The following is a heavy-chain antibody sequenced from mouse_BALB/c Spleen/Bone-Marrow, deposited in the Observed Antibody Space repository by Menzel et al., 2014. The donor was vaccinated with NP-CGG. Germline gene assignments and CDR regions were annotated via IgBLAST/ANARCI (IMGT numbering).Heavy chain of an antibody. D-gene: IGHD1-1*01. V-gene: IGHV4-1*02. Sequence: EVKVVESGGGLVQPGGSLKLSCAASGFDFSRLWMSWVRQAPGKGLEWIGEINPDSRTINYSPSLKDKFIISRDNAKNTLFLKMSKVRSGDTALYYGARLGYYGAMDYWGQGTSVTVSS. CDR3: ARLGYYGAMDY. CDR1: GFDFSRLW. CDR2: INPDSRTI. J-gene: IGHJ4*01.